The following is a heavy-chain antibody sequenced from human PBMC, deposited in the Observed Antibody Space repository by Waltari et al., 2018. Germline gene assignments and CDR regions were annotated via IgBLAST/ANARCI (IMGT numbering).Heavy chain of an antibody. CDR1: GGSFSGYY. Sequence: QVQLQQWGAGLLKPSETLSLTCAVYGGSFSGYYCSWIRQPPGKGLEWIGEINHSGSTNYNPSLKSRVTISVDTSKNQFSLKLSSVTAADTAVYYCARGRCGGDCYSLSYGMDVWGQGTTVTVSS. V-gene: IGHV4-34*01. CDR2: INHSGST. J-gene: IGHJ6*02. D-gene: IGHD2-21*02. CDR3: ARGRCGGDCYSLSYGMDV.